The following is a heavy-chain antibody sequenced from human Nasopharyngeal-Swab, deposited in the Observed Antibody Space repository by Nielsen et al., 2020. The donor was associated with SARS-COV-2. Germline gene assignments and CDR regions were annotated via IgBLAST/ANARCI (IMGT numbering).Heavy chain of an antibody. J-gene: IGHJ4*02. CDR2: IYSGGST. D-gene: IGHD1-14*01. CDR1: GFTVSSNY. V-gene: IGHV3-53*04. CDR3: ARSEPYFDY. Sequence: GESLKISCAASGFTVSSNYMSWVRQAPGKGLEWVSVIYSGGSTYYADSVKGRFTISRHNSKSTLYLQMNSLRAEDTAVYYCARSEPYFDYWGQGTLVTVSS.